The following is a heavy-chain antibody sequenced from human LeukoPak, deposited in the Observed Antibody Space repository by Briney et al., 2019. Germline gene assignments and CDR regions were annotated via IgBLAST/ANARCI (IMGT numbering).Heavy chain of an antibody. CDR3: AFSTDRPEYYFDY. Sequence: ASVKVSCKASGYTFTGYYMHWVRQAPGQGLEWMGGIIPIFGTANYAQKFQGRVTITADESTSTAYMELSSLRSEDTAVYYCAFSTDRPEYYFDYWGQGTLVTVSS. CDR1: GYTFTGYY. CDR2: IIPIFGTA. V-gene: IGHV1-69*13. J-gene: IGHJ4*02. D-gene: IGHD1-14*01.